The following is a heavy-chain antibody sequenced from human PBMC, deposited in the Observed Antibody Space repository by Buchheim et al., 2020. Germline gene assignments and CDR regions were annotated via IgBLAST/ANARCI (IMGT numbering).Heavy chain of an antibody. CDR3: TTLAPLSSGWYWFDYYGMDV. D-gene: IGHD6-19*01. CDR2: IKSKTDGGTT. V-gene: IGHV3-15*01. J-gene: IGHJ6*02. Sequence: VQLVESGGGLVKPGGSLRLSCAASGISFSNAWMSWVRQAPGKGLEWVGRIKSKTDGGTTDYAAPVKGRFTISRDDSKNTLYLQMNSLKTEDTAVYYCTTLAPLSSGWYWFDYYGMDVWGQGTT. CDR1: GISFSNAW.